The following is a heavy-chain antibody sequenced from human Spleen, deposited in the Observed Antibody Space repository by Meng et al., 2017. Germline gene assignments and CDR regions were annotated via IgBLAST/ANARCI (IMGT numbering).Heavy chain of an antibody. CDR1: GFTFSSYW. J-gene: IGHJ4*02. Sequence: EVHLVESGGGLVQPGESLRLSCAASGFTFSSYWMPWVRQAPGKGLMWVSGVNTNESNRDYADSARGRFTISRDNSKSTLYLQMNSLRVDDTAVYHCARWTSHYDFWGQGTLVTVSS. CDR3: ARWTSHYDF. D-gene: IGHD3/OR15-3a*01. CDR2: VNTNESNR. V-gene: IGHV3-74*01.